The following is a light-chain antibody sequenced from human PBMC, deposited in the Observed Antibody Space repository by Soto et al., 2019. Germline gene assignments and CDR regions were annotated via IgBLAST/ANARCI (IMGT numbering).Light chain of an antibody. V-gene: IGLV2-14*01. CDR2: DVS. Sequence: QPVLTQPASGSGSPGQSSTISCTGTSSDVGGYNYVSWYQQHPGKAPKLMIYDVSNRPSGVSNRFSGSKSGNTASLTISGLQAEDEADYYCSSYTSSSPYVFGTGTKVTVL. J-gene: IGLJ1*01. CDR3: SSYTSSSPYV. CDR1: SSDVGGYNY.